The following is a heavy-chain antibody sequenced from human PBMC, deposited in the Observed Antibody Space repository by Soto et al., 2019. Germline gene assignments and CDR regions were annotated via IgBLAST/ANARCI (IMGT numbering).Heavy chain of an antibody. CDR2: INPSGGST. D-gene: IGHD6-13*01. CDR3: ARDIIPAAAGTKSYYYGMDV. J-gene: IGHJ6*02. Sequence: ASVKVSCKASGYTFTSYYMHWVRQAPGQGLEWMGIINPSGGSTSYAQKFQGRVTMTRDTSTSTVYMELSSLRSEDTAVYYCARDIIPAAAGTKSYYYGMDVWRQGTTVTVSS. V-gene: IGHV1-46*01. CDR1: GYTFTSYY.